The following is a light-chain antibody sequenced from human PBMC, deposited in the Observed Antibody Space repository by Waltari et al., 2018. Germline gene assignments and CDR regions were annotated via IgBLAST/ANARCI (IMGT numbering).Light chain of an antibody. Sequence: SSDLTQAPAVSVALGQTVRITCQGNCLRSCSQSWYQQKPGQAPILVLDGQNGRPSGIPERFSGSTSGNTASLTITGEQAEDEAYYYCHSRDTSSTRLFGGGTRLTV. J-gene: IGLJ2*01. CDR3: HSRDTSSTRL. CDR1: CLRSCS. V-gene: IGLV3-19*01. CDR2: GQN.